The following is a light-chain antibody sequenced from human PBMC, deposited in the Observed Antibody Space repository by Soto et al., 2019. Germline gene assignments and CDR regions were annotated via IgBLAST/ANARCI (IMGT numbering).Light chain of an antibody. CDR3: AAWDGGLSGWV. CDR2: RNN. CDR1: TSNIGSKY. Sequence: QSALTQPPSASGPPGQRVAIPCSGSTSNIGSKYVYWNQQLPGTAPKLLIYRNNQRPSGVPDRFSGSKSGTSASLAISGLRSEDEADYYCAAWDGGLSGWVFGGGTKLTVL. V-gene: IGLV1-47*01. J-gene: IGLJ3*02.